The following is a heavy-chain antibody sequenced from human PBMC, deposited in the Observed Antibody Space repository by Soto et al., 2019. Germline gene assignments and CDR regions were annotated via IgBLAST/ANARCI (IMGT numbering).Heavy chain of an antibody. CDR3: VRDGTKTLRDWFDP. V-gene: IGHV4-4*07. J-gene: IGHJ5*02. CDR1: GASISGFY. D-gene: IGHD1-1*01. Sequence: PSETLSLTCTVYGASISGFYWSWIRKSAGKGLEWIGRIYATGTTDYNPSLKSRVMMSVDTSKKQFPLKLRSVTAADTAVYYCVRDGTKTLRDWFDPWGQGISVTVSS. CDR2: IYATGTT.